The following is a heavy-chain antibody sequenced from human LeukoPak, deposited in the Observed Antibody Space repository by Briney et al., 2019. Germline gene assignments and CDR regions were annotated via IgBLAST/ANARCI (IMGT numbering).Heavy chain of an antibody. CDR1: GGSISSSSYY. CDR2: IYTSGST. V-gene: IGHV4-61*02. J-gene: IGHJ5*02. D-gene: IGHD3-3*01. CDR3: ARGRRAGSTIFGVAPSPYNWFDP. Sequence: SETLSLTCTVSGGSISSSSYYWSWIRQPAGKGLEWIGRIYTSGSTNYNPSLKSRVTMSLDTSKNQFSLKLSSVTAADTAVYYCARGRRAGSTIFGVAPSPYNWFDPWGQGTLVTVSS.